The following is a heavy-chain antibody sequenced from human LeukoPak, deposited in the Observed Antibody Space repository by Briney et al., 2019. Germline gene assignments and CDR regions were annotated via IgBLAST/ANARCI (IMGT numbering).Heavy chain of an antibody. V-gene: IGHV4-30-4*01. J-gene: IGHJ4*02. CDR2: IYYSGST. CDR3: ARAHSYGLYYFDY. D-gene: IGHD5-18*01. CDR1: GGSISSGDYY. Sequence: SETLSLTCTVTGGSISSGDYYWSWIRQPPGKGLEWIGYIYYSGSTYYNPSLKSRVTISVDRSKNQFSLKLSSVTAADTAVYYCARAHSYGLYYFDYWGQGTLVTVSS.